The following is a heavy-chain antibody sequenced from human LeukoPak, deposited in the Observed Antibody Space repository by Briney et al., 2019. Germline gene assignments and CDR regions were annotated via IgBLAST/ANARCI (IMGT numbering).Heavy chain of an antibody. Sequence: SETLSLTCTVSGDSISIYYWTWIRQPAGKGLEWIGRIFTSGNTNYNPSLKSRVTISVDTSKNQFPLKLSSVTAADTAVYYCARADSSGYKLDYWGQGTLVTVSS. D-gene: IGHD3-22*01. J-gene: IGHJ4*02. CDR1: GDSISIYY. CDR2: IFTSGNT. CDR3: ARADSSGYKLDY. V-gene: IGHV4-4*07.